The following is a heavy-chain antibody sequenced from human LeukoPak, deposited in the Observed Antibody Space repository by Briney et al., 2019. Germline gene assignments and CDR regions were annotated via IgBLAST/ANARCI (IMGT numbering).Heavy chain of an antibody. D-gene: IGHD1-26*01. CDR1: GFTVSSNS. V-gene: IGHV3-53*05. CDR3: ARGVGATSSAFDI. CDR2: ISSGGNT. J-gene: IGHJ3*02. Sequence: PGGPLRLSCKVSGFTVSSNSWSWVRQAPGKGLEWVSFISSGGNTDHSDSVKGRFTISRDNSKNTLYLQMNSLRAEDTAVYYCARGVGATSSAFDIWGQGTMVTVSS.